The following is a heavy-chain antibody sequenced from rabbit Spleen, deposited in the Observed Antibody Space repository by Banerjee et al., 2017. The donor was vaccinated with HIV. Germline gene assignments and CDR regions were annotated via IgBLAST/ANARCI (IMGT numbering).Heavy chain of an antibody. CDR2: INAVTGKA. CDR3: ARDLAAVIGWNLYL. D-gene: IGHD1-1*01. V-gene: IGHV1S45*01. Sequence: QEQLVESGGGLVKPEGSLKLSCTASGFSFSNKAVMCWVRQAPGKGLEWIACINAVTGKAVYASWAKGRFTFSKTSSTTVTLQMTSLTAADTATYFCARDLAAVIGWNLYLWGPGTLVTVS. CDR1: GFSFSNKAV. J-gene: IGHJ4*01.